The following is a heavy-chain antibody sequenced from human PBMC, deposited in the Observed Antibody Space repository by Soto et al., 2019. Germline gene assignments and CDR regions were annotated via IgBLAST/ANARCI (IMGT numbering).Heavy chain of an antibody. CDR2: ISYDGSNK. J-gene: IGHJ4*02. Sequence: QVQLVESGGGVVQPGRSLRLSCAASGFTFSSYGMHWVRQAPGKGLEWVAVISYDGSNKYYADSVKGRFTISRDNSKNTLYLQMISLRAEDTAVYYCAKCALTYYYYRGYFDDWGQGTLVTVSS. CDR3: AKCALTYYYYRGYFDD. CDR1: GFTFSSYG. V-gene: IGHV3-30*18. D-gene: IGHD3-22*01.